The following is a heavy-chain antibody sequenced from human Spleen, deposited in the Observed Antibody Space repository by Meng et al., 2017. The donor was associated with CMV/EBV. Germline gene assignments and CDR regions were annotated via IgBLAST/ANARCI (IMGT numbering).Heavy chain of an antibody. V-gene: IGHV3-30-3*01. J-gene: IGHJ4*02. Sequence: GESLKISCAASGFTFSSYAMHWVRQAPGKGLEWVAVISYDGSNKYYADSAKGRFTISRDNSKNTPYLQMNSLRTEDTAVYYCARDPGYCTSTSCYSGYDLDYWGRGTLVTVSS. CDR3: ARDPGYCTSTSCYSGYDLDY. D-gene: IGHD2-2*02. CDR2: ISYDGSNK. CDR1: GFTFSSYA.